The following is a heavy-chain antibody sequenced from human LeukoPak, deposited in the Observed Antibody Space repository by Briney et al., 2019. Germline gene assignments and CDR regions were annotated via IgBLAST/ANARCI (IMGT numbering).Heavy chain of an antibody. V-gene: IGHV4-39*01. CDR1: GGSISSSSYY. CDR2: IYYSGST. J-gene: IGHJ3*02. CDR3: VDSGADAFDI. Sequence: PSETLSLTCTVSGGSISSSSYYWGWIRQPPGKGLEWIGSIYYSGSTYYNPSLKSRVTISVDTSKNQFSLKLSSVTAADTAAYYCVDSGADAFDIWGQGTMVTVSS. D-gene: IGHD2-15*01.